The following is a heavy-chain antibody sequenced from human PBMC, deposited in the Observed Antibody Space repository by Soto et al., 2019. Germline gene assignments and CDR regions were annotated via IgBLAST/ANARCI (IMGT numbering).Heavy chain of an antibody. Sequence: ASVKVSCKASGYTFTGYYMHWVRQAPGQGLEWMGWINANNGNTNYAQKLQGRVTMTTDTSTSTAYMELRSLRSDDTAVYYCARGYCSGGSCYSFPIWGQGTLVTVSS. CDR1: GYTFTGYY. CDR3: ARGYCSGGSCYSFPI. D-gene: IGHD2-15*01. CDR2: INANNGNT. V-gene: IGHV1-18*04. J-gene: IGHJ4*02.